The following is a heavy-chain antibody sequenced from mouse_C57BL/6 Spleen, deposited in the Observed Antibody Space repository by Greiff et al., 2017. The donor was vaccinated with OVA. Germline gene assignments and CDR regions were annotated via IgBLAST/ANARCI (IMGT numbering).Heavy chain of an antibody. CDR1: GYTFTEYT. CDR3: ARHEALYYSNSGGGAMDY. D-gene: IGHD2-5*01. J-gene: IGHJ4*01. Sequence: VQLQQSGPELVKPGASVKLSCKASGYTFTEYTINWVKQRSGQGLEWIGWFYPGSGSIKYNEKFKDKATLTADKSSSTVYMELSRLTSEDSAVYFCARHEALYYSNSGGGAMDYWGQGTSVTVSS. CDR2: FYPGSGSI. V-gene: IGHV1-62-2*01.